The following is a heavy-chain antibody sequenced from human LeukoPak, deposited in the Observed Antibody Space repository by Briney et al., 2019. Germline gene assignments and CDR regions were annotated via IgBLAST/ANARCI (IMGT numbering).Heavy chain of an antibody. CDR1: GGSISSGSYY. J-gene: IGHJ6*03. CDR2: IYTSGST. CDR3: AGGTIIIYMDV. V-gene: IGHV4-61*02. D-gene: IGHD5-24*01. Sequence: SETLSLTCTVSGGSISSGSYYWSWIRQPAGKGLEWIGRIYTSGSTNYNPSLKSRVTISVDTSKNQSSLKLSSVTAADTAVYYCAGGTIIIYMDVWGKGTTVTVSS.